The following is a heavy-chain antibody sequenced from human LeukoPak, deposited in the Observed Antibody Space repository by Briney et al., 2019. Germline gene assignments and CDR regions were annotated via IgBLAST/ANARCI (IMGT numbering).Heavy chain of an antibody. J-gene: IGHJ5*02. D-gene: IGHD4-11*01. CDR2: ISGIGGST. CDR1: GFTFSSYG. CDR3: AKSGGESTTVRLWYNWFDP. V-gene: IGHV3-23*01. Sequence: QAGGSLRLSCAASGFTFSSYGMSWVRQAPGKGLEWVSAISGIGGSTYYADSVKGRFTISRDNSKNTLYLQMNSLRAEDTAVYYCAKSGGESTTVRLWYNWFDPWGQGTLVTVSS.